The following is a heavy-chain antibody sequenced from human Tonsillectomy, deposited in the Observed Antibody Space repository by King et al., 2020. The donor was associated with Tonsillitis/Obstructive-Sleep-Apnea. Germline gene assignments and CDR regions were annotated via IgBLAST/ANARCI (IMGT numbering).Heavy chain of an antibody. V-gene: IGHV3-15*01. Sequence: VQLVESGGGLVKPGGSLRLSCRGSGFSFTNAWMSWVRQAPGKGLEWVGRIKSKTYGGTTDYAVPGKGRFSISRDDSTNTVYLQMDSLKTEDTAVYYCVTEGGEDDYWGQGTLVTVSS. D-gene: IGHD3-10*01. CDR2: IKSKTYGGTT. J-gene: IGHJ4*02. CDR1: GFSFTNAW. CDR3: VTEGGEDDY.